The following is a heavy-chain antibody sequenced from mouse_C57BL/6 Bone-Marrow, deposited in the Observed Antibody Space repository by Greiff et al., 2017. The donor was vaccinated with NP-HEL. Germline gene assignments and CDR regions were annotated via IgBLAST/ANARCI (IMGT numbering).Heavy chain of an antibody. CDR2: ISYDGSN. Sequence: EVKLLESGPGLVKPSQSLSLTCSVTGYSITSGYYWNWIRQFPGNKLEWMGYISYDGSNNYNPSLKNRISITRDTSKNQFFLKLNSVTTEDTATYYCARGPHWGQGTLVTVSA. CDR3: ARGPH. J-gene: IGHJ3*01. V-gene: IGHV3-6*01. CDR1: GYSITSGYY.